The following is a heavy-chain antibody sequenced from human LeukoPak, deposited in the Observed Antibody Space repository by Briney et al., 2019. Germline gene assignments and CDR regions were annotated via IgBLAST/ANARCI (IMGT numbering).Heavy chain of an antibody. V-gene: IGHV3-30*03. CDR3: AGARGPADY. J-gene: IGHJ4*03. D-gene: IGHD2-2*01. Sequence: GGSLRLSCAASGFTFSSYGMHWVRQAPGKGLEWVAVISYDGSNKYYADSVKGRFTISRDNSKNTLYLQMNSLRAEDTAVYYCAGARGPADYWGQGTTVTVSS. CDR2: ISYDGSNK. CDR1: GFTFSSYG.